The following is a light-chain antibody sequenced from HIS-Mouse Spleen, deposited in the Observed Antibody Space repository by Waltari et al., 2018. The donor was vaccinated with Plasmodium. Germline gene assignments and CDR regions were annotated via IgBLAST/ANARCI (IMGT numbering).Light chain of an antibody. J-gene: IGLJ3*02. Sequence: SYELTQPPSVSVSPAQTARITCSGDALPKKYAYWYQQKSGQATVLVIYEDSKRPSGIPERFSGSSSGTMATLTISGAQVEDEADYYCYSTDSSGNHRVFGGGTKLTVL. CDR1: ALPKKY. CDR2: EDS. CDR3: YSTDSSGNHRV. V-gene: IGLV3-10*01.